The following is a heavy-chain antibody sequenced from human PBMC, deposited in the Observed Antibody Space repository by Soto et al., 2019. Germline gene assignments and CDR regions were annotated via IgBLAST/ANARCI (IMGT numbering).Heavy chain of an antibody. Sequence: EVQLLESGGGSVQPGGSLKLSCAVSGFSISEYGVTWVRQPPGKGLEWVSGFSGGRGGTFYADSVRGRFTISRDNSRNMVYLQMDSLGVEDTAVYYCAKCNGFGDSWGQGTLVSVSS. J-gene: IGHJ4*02. D-gene: IGHD6-25*01. CDR1: GFSISEYG. CDR2: FSGGRGGT. CDR3: AKCNGFGDS. V-gene: IGHV3-23*01.